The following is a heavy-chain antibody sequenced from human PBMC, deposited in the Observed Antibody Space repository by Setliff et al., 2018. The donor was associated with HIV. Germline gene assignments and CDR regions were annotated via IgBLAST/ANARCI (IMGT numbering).Heavy chain of an antibody. V-gene: IGHV4-39*07. CDR2: INHSGST. Sequence: SETLSLTCTVSGGSVGSGSYYWSWIRQPPGKGLEWIGEINHSGSTNYNPSLKSRVTISVETSKNQFSLKLSSVTAADTAVYYCARLDIVVVVAAKQGVDVWGKGTTVTVSS. CDR1: GGSVGSGSYY. CDR3: ARLDIVVVVAAKQGVDV. D-gene: IGHD2-15*01. J-gene: IGHJ6*04.